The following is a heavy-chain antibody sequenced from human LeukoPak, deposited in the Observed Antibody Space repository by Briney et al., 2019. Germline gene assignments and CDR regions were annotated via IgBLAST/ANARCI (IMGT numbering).Heavy chain of an antibody. CDR1: GYTFTGYY. CDR2: INPNSGGT. Sequence: ASVKVSCKASGYTFTGYYMHWARQAPGQGLEWMGWINPNSGGTNYAQKFQGRVTMTRDTSISTAYMELSRLRSDDTAVYYCARVDCSSTSCYTDFDYWGQGTLVTGSS. V-gene: IGHV1-2*02. CDR3: ARVDCSSTSCYTDFDY. J-gene: IGHJ4*02. D-gene: IGHD2-2*02.